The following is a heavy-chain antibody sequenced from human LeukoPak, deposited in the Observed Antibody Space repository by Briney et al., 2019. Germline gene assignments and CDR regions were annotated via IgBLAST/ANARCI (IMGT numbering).Heavy chain of an antibody. CDR2: INHSGST. CDR1: GGSFSGYY. D-gene: IGHD3-22*01. CDR3: ARGRHYYDSSGLDY. J-gene: IGHJ4*02. V-gene: IGHV4-34*01. Sequence: SETLSLTCAVYGGSFSGYYWSWIRQPPGKGLEWIGEINHSGSTNYNPSLKSRVTISVDTSKNQFSLKLSSVTAADTAVYYCARGRHYYDSSGLDYRGQGTLVTVSS.